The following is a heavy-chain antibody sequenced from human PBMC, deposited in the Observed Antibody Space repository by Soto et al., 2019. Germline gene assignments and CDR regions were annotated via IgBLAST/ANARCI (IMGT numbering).Heavy chain of an antibody. J-gene: IGHJ6*02. V-gene: IGHV3-30-3*01. CDR1: GFTFSSYA. Sequence: GGSLRLSCAASGFTFSSYAMHWVRQAPGKGLEWVAVISYDGSNKYYADSVKGRFTISRDNSKNTLYLQMNSLRAEDTAVYYCATDPTGTNLSGMEVWGQGTTVTVSS. CDR3: ATDPTGTNLSGMEV. CDR2: ISYDGSNK. D-gene: IGHD1-7*01.